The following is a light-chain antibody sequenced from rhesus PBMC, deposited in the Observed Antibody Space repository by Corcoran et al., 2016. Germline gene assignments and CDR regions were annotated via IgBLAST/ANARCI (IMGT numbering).Light chain of an antibody. J-gene: IGKJ2*01. V-gene: IGKV3-40*03. CDR3: QQYNDLLYS. CDR2: SAY. Sequence: EIVMTQSPATLSLSPGETATLSCRASESVGSYLAWYQQKPGQAPTLLVHSAYFRATGIPDRFSGSGSRTEFTLTISSLEPEDVGVYHCQQYNDLLYSFGQGTKVEIK. CDR1: ESVGSY.